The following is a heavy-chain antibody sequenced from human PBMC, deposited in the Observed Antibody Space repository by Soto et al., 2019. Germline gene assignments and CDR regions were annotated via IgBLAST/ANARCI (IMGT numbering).Heavy chain of an antibody. CDR1: GGSISSSNW. V-gene: IGHV4-4*02. CDR2: IYHSGST. CDR3: ARPLEVQLAGNWFDP. D-gene: IGHD6-6*01. J-gene: IGHJ5*02. Sequence: PSETLSLTCAVSGGSISSSNWWSWVRQPPGKGLEWIGEIYHSGSTNYNPSLKSRVTISVDKSKNQFSLKLSSVTAADTAVYYCARPLEVQLAGNWFDPWGQGTLVTVSS.